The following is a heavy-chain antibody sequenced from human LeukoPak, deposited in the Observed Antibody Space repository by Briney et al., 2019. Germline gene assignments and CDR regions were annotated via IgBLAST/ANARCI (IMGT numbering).Heavy chain of an antibody. CDR3: AREGIAAAADV. Sequence: ASVKVSCKAFGYTFTSNYMHWVRQAPGQGLEWMGWINPNSGGTNYAQKFQGRVTMTRDTSNSTAYMELSRLRSDDTAVYYCAREGIAAAADVWGKGTTVTVSS. V-gene: IGHV1-2*02. CDR2: INPNSGGT. D-gene: IGHD6-13*01. CDR1: GYTFTSNY. J-gene: IGHJ6*04.